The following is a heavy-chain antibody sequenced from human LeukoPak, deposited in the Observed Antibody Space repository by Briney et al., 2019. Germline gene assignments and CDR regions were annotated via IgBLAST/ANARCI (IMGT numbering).Heavy chain of an antibody. D-gene: IGHD6-13*01. CDR1: GYTFPSYG. Sequence: ASVKVSCKASGYTFPSYGISWVRQAPGQGLEWMGWISAYNGNTNYAQKLQGRVTMTTDTSTSTAYMELRSLRSDDTAVYYCARDLLAAADLHDAFDIWGQGTMVTVSS. J-gene: IGHJ3*02. CDR2: ISAYNGNT. CDR3: ARDLLAAADLHDAFDI. V-gene: IGHV1-18*01.